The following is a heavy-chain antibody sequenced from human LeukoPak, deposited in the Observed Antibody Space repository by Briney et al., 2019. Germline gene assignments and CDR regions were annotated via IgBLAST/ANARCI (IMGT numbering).Heavy chain of an antibody. D-gene: IGHD3-9*01. CDR1: GFTFGNYA. Sequence: GGSLRLSCAASGFTFGNYAMSWVRQAPGKGLEWVSVISGNGGSTYHADSVKGRFTISRDNSKNTLYLQMNTLSAEDTAVYYCAKAITGYLPGQRGQGTLVTVSS. CDR3: AKAITGYLPGQ. CDR2: ISGNGGST. V-gene: IGHV3-23*01. J-gene: IGHJ4*02.